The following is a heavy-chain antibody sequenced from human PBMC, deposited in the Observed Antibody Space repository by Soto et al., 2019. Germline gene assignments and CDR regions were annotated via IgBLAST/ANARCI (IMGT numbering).Heavy chain of an antibody. CDR3: ARDLTNYDFWSGYYAPYYYYYGMDV. CDR2: IKQDGSEK. Sequence: GGSLTLSCAASGFTFSSYWMSWVRQAPGKGLEWVANIKQDGSEKYYVDSVKGRFTISRDNAKNSLYLQMNSLRAEDTAVYYCARDLTNYDFWSGYYAPYYYYYGMDVWGQGTTVTVSS. J-gene: IGHJ6*02. CDR1: GFTFSSYW. V-gene: IGHV3-7*01. D-gene: IGHD3-3*01.